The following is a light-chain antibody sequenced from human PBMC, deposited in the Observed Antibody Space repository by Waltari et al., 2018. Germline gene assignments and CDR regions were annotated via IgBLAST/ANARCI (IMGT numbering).Light chain of an antibody. CDR1: ESLVSSDGNTY. J-gene: IGKJ1*01. Sequence: DVVMTQSPLSLPVTHGQAASISCRSSESLVSSDGNTYFNWFHQRPGQPPRRLFYKVSNRDSGVPDRFSGSGSGTDFTLTISRVEAEDVGVYYCMQGIHRPWTFGQGTKVEIK. CDR2: KVS. CDR3: MQGIHRPWT. V-gene: IGKV2-30*01.